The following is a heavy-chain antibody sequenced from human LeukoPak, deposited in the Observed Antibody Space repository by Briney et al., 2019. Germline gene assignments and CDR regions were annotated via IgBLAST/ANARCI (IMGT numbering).Heavy chain of an antibody. CDR3: VVVVEPPDSDGFDV. J-gene: IGHJ3*01. CDR2: INADGSTT. V-gene: IGHV3-74*01. Sequence: GGSLRLSCAASGFTFGNSWVHWLRQAPGRGLVWVSLINADGSTTTYADSVKGRFTISRDNARNTVSLQMNSLTIEDTAVYYCVVVVEPPDSDGFDVWGQGTMITVSS. CDR1: GFTFGNSW. D-gene: IGHD1-14*01.